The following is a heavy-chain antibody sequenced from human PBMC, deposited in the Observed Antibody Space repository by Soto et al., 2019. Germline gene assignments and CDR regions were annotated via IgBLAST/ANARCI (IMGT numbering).Heavy chain of an antibody. CDR1: RETFKTSA. V-gene: IGHV3-23*01. Sequence: HGWCLKLSSAACRETFKTSAISCVLQAPEKWLQWVSLISISGSDTYYGDSVKGRSTISRDNSKNTLFLQMNNLRVGDTAIYYCTKDRPGGYCPTYPCYFLHVWGQGTTVTVSS. CDR2: ISISGSDT. CDR3: TKDRPGGYCPTYPCYFLHV. J-gene: IGHJ6*02. D-gene: IGHD2-21*02.